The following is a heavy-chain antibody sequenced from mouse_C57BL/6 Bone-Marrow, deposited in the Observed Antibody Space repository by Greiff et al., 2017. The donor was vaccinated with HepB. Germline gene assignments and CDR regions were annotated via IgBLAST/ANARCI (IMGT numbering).Heavy chain of an antibody. D-gene: IGHD1-1*01. CDR2: IRSKSNNYAT. CDR3: VRQTTVPLFAY. V-gene: IGHV10-1*01. J-gene: IGHJ3*01. Sequence: EVQGVESGGGLVQPKGSLKLSCAASGFSFNTYAMNWVRQAPGKGLEWVARIRSKSNNYATYYADSVKDRFTISRDDSESMLYLQMNNLKTEDTAMYYCVRQTTVPLFAYWGQGTLVTVSA. CDR1: GFSFNTYA.